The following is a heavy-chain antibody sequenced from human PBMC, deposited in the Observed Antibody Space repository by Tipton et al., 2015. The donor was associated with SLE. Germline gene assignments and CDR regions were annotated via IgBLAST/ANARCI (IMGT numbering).Heavy chain of an antibody. CDR1: GFTFSSYA. CDR3: ARAQHSGYDGFDY. D-gene: IGHD5-12*01. CDR2: ISYDGSNK. Sequence: RSLRLSCAASGFTFSSYAMHWVRQAPGKGLEWVAVISYDGSNKYYADSVKGRFTISRDNAKNSLYLQMNSPRAEDTAVYYCARAQHSGYDGFDYWGQGTLVTVST. J-gene: IGHJ4*02. V-gene: IGHV3-30-3*01.